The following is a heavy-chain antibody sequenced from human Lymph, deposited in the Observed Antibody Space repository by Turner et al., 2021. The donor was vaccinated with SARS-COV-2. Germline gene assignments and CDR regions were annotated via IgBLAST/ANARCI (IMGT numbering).Heavy chain of an antibody. J-gene: IGHJ4*02. D-gene: IGHD1-26*01. Sequence: EVQLVESGGVLVQPGRSMRLSCAASGFTFDDYAMHWVRQAPGKGLEWVSGINWSCGSIAYADSVKGRFTISRDNPKNSLYLQMNSLRAEDTAFYYCAKDLAGTYYSSFDYWGQGTLVTVSS. CDR2: INWSCGSI. CDR1: GFTFDDYA. CDR3: AKDLAGTYYSSFDY. V-gene: IGHV3-9*01.